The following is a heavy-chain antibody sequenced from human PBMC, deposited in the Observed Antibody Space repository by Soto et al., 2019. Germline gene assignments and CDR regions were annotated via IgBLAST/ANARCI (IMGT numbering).Heavy chain of an antibody. CDR2: IIPILGIA. V-gene: IGHV1-69*02. CDR1: GGTFSSYT. Sequence: SVKVSCKASGGTFSSYTISWVRQAPGQGLEWMGRIIPILGIANYAQKFQGRVTITADKSTSTAYMELSSLRSEDTAVYYCARGFNNWNYHLDYWGQGTLVTVSS. CDR3: ARGFNNWNYHLDY. J-gene: IGHJ4*02. D-gene: IGHD1-7*01.